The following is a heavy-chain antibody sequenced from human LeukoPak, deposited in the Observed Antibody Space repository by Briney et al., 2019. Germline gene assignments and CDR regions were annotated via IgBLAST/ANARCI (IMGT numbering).Heavy chain of an antibody. D-gene: IGHD3-22*01. CDR3: ARDSHYYDSSGYYRGYFDY. CDR1: GFTFSSYA. J-gene: IGHJ4*02. V-gene: IGHV3-30*04. CDR2: ISYDGNNK. Sequence: GRSLRLSCAASGFTFSSYAMHWVRQAPGKGLEWVAVISYDGNNKYYADSVKGRFTISRDNSKNTLYLQMNSLRAEDTAVYYCARDSHYYDSSGYYRGYFDYWGQGTLVTVSS.